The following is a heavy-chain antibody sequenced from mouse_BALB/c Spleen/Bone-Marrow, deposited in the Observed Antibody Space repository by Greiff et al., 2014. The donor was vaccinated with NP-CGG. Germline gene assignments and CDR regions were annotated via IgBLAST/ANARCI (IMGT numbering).Heavy chain of an antibody. CDR3: ASDDYDGSWFAY. V-gene: IGHV1-74*01. D-gene: IGHD2-4*01. CDR1: GYSFINYW. J-gene: IGHJ3*01. Sequence: QVQLQQSGAELVRPGASVKLSCKASGYSFINYWMNWMKQRPGQGLEWIGMIHPSDSETRLNQKFKDKATLTVDKSSSTAYMQLSSPTSEDSAVYYCASDDYDGSWFAYWGQGTLVTVSA. CDR2: IHPSDSET.